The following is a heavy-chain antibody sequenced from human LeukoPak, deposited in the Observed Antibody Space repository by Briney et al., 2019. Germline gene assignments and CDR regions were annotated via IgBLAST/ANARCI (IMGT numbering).Heavy chain of an antibody. CDR2: INHSGST. D-gene: IGHD3-10*01. CDR3: ARGGSYYYGSGSYLR. V-gene: IGHV4-34*01. CDR1: GGSFSGYY. Sequence: SETLSLTCAVYGGSFSGYYWSWIRQPPGKGREWIGEINHSGSTNYNPSLKSRVTISVDTSKNQFSLKLSSVTAADTAVYYCARGGSYYYGSGSYLRWGQGTLVTVSS. J-gene: IGHJ4*02.